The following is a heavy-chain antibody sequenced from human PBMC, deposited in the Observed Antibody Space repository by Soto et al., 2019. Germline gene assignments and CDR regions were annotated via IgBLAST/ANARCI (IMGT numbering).Heavy chain of an antibody. CDR1: GYTFTSYG. V-gene: IGHV1-18*01. J-gene: IGHJ4*02. D-gene: IGHD2-8*01. CDR2: ISAYNGNT. Sequence: ASVKVSCKASGYTFTSYGISWVRQAPGQGLEWMGWISAYNGNTNYAQKLQGRATMTTDTSTSTAYMELRSLRSAHTALYYCARGIVLKYYFDYWGQGTQVTAPQ. CDR3: ARGIVLKYYFDY.